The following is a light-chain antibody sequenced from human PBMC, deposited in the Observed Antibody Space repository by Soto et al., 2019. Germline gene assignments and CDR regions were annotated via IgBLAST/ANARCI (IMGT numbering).Light chain of an antibody. Sequence: QSALTQPASVFGSPGQSITISCTGTSSDVGGYKYVSWYQQHPDKAPKLIIFEVSNRPSGISSRFSGSKSGNTASLTISGLQAEDEADYYCASYTSSSTSVIFGRGTKLTVL. CDR1: SSDVGGYKY. CDR3: ASYTSSSTSVI. J-gene: IGLJ2*01. CDR2: EVS. V-gene: IGLV2-14*01.